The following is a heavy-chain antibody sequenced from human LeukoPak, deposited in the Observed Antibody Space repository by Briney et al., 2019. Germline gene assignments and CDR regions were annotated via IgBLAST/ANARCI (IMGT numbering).Heavy chain of an antibody. V-gene: IGHV1-8*01. D-gene: IGHD2-2*01. CDR3: ARDTEDIVVVPAALNWFDP. Sequence: ASVKVSCKASGYTFTSYDINWVRQATGQGLEWMGWMNPNSGNTGYAQKFQGRVTMTRDTSISTAYMELSRLRSDDTAVYYCARDTEDIVVVPAALNWFDPWGQGTLVTVSS. CDR2: MNPNSGNT. J-gene: IGHJ5*02. CDR1: GYTFTSYD.